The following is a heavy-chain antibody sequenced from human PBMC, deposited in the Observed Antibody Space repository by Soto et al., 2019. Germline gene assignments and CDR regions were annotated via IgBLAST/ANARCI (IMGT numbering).Heavy chain of an antibody. CDR3: ARTLHRAMVLFDY. D-gene: IGHD5-18*01. CDR2: IIPIPGTS. V-gene: IGHV1-69*01. CDR1: GGTFGGYP. J-gene: IGHJ4*02. Sequence: SGNVCFKSSGGTFGGYPIGLGRQAPGQGLEWTGGIIPIPGTSTYAQKFQGRVTITADESTSTAYMELRSLRSEDTAVYSCARTLHRAMVLFDYWGQGTLVTVPS.